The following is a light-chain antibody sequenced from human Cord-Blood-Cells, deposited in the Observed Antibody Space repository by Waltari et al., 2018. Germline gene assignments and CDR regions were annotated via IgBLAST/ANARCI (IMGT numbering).Light chain of an antibody. CDR1: SSDVGSYNL. CDR3: CSYAGSSTLV. J-gene: IGLJ3*02. CDR2: EAS. Sequence: QSALTQPASVSGSPGQSITISCPGTSSDVGSYNLVSWYQQHPGKAPNLMIYEASKRPSGVSNRFSGSKSGNTASLTSSGLQAEDEADYYCCSYAGSSTLVFGGGTKLTVL. V-gene: IGLV2-23*01.